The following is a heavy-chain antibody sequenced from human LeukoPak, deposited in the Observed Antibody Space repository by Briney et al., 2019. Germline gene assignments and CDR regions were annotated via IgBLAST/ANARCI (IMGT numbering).Heavy chain of an antibody. CDR1: GGSISGGSYY. CDR3: AREVLRLSVVNWFDP. J-gene: IGHJ5*02. CDR2: IYTSGST. Sequence: SQTLSLTCTVSGGSISGGSYYWSWIRQPAGKGLEWIGRIYTSGSTNYNPSLKSRVTISVDTSKNQFSLKLSSVTAADTAVYYCAREVLRLSVVNWFDPWGQGTLVTVSS. V-gene: IGHV4-61*02. D-gene: IGHD2-15*01.